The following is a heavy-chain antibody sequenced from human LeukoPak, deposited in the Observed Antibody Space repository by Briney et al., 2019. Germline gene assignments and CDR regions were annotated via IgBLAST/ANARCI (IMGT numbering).Heavy chain of an antibody. D-gene: IGHD1-1*01. CDR3: SSASSGQPDY. V-gene: IGHV3-30*04. CDR1: GFTFSGYA. Sequence: GGSLRLSCAASGFTFSGYAMHWVRQAPGKGLEWVALISYNGNYEDYAQSVKGRFTISRDNSKNTLFLQMNSLRPEDTAVYYCSSASSGQPDYWGQGTLVTVSS. J-gene: IGHJ4*02. CDR2: ISYNGNYE.